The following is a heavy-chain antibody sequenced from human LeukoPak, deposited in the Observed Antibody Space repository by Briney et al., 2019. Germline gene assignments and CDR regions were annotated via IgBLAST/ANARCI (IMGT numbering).Heavy chain of an antibody. V-gene: IGHV3-30*18. CDR2: ISYDGSNK. Sequence: GGSLRLSCAASGFTFSSYGMHWVRQAPGKGLEWVAVISYDGSNKYYADSVKGRFTISRDNSKNLYLQMNSLRAEDTAVYYCAKERDSSSWYGALDYWGQGTLVTVSS. J-gene: IGHJ4*02. D-gene: IGHD6-13*01. CDR3: AKERDSSSWYGALDY. CDR1: GFTFSSYG.